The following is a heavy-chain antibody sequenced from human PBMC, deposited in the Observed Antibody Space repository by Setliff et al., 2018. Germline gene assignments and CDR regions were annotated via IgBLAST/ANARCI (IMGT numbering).Heavy chain of an antibody. CDR3: VKDRYCSDASCSPDYFDY. V-gene: IGHV3-23*01. D-gene: IGHD2-15*01. J-gene: IGHJ4*02. CDR1: GFTFSSSA. CDR2: ITGGGGST. Sequence: PGGSLRLSCAASGFTFSSSAMAWVRQAPGKGLEWVSGITGGGGSTYYADPVKGRFTISRDNSKNTLYMQKTSLRAEDTAVYYCVKDRYCSDASCSPDYFDYWGQGTLGTGSS.